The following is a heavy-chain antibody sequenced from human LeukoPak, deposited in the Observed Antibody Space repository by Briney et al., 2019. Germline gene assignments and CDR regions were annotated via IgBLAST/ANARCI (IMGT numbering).Heavy chain of an antibody. CDR1: GFTFSSYA. Sequence: GGSLTLSCAASGFTFSSYAMTWVRQAPGKGLEWVSSISGSGFTTYHSDSMKGRFTISRDNSRNTLYLQMSSLRAEDTAVYYCAKYVGAMIVVPYFDNWGQGTLVTVSS. D-gene: IGHD3-22*01. V-gene: IGHV3-23*01. CDR2: ISGSGFTT. J-gene: IGHJ4*02. CDR3: AKYVGAMIVVPYFDN.